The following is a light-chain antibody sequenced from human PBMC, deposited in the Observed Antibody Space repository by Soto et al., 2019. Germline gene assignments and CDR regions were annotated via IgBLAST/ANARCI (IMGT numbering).Light chain of an antibody. Sequence: EIVLTQSPGTLSLSPGERATLSCRASQSVSSSYLAWYQQKPGQAPRLLIYGASSRATGIPDRFSGSGSGTHFTLTISRLEPEDFALYYCQQFGSSLLTFGQGTKVEIK. J-gene: IGKJ1*01. CDR2: GAS. CDR1: QSVSSSY. V-gene: IGKV3-20*01. CDR3: QQFGSSLLT.